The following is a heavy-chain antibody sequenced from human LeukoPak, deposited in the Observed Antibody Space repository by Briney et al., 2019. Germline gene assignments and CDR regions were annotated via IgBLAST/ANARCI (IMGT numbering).Heavy chain of an antibody. CDR2: ISSSGSTI. V-gene: IGHV3-48*03. CDR1: GFTFSSYE. CDR3: AKLSGISSYGCFDS. J-gene: IGHJ5*01. D-gene: IGHD2-15*01. Sequence: RPGGSLRLSCAASGFTFSSYEMNWVRQAPGKGLEWVSYISSSGSTIYYAASVKGRFTISRDNAKNSLYLQMNSLRAEDTAVYYCAKLSGISSYGCFDSWGQGTLVTVSS.